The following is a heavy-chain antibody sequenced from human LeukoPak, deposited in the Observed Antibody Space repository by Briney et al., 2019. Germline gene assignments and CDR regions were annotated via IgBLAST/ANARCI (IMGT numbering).Heavy chain of an antibody. Sequence: PSGTLSLTCAVSGGSISSSNWWSWVRQPPGKGLEWIGYIYYSGSTNYNPSLKSRVTISVDTSKNQFSLKLSSVTAADTAVYYCARGQWLVSKVYYMDVWGKGTTVTVSS. CDR3: ARGQWLVSKVYYMDV. J-gene: IGHJ6*03. CDR1: GGSISSSNW. CDR2: IYYSGST. D-gene: IGHD6-19*01. V-gene: IGHV4-4*02.